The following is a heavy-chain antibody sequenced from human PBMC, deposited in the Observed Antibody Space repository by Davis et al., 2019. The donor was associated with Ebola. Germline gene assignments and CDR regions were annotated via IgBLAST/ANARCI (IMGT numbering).Heavy chain of an antibody. D-gene: IGHD3-3*01. CDR3: TRAQQIFGVVIAPSY. CDR1: GFTFSSYA. Sequence: GGSLRLSCAASGFTFSSYAMSWFRQAPGKGLEWVGFIRSKAYGGTTEYAASVKGRFTISRDDSKSIAYLQMNSLKTEDTAVYYCTRAQQIFGVVIAPSYWGQGTLVTVSS. V-gene: IGHV3-49*03. J-gene: IGHJ4*02. CDR2: IRSKAYGGTT.